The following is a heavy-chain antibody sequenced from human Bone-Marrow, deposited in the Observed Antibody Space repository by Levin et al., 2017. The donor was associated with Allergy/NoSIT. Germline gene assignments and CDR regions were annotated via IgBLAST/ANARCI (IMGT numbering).Heavy chain of an antibody. CDR1: GFSLHTSGVG. V-gene: IGHV2-5*02. D-gene: IGHD3-10*01. CDR3: AHGTGVYYY. CDR2: IYWDGDK. Sequence: QTLSLPCTFSGFSLHTSGVGVGWIRQPPGKALQWLALIYWDGDKRYRPSLKNRLTITRDTSKNRVFLTMTNMDPVDTATYYCAHGTGVYYYWGQGTPVTVSS. J-gene: IGHJ4*02.